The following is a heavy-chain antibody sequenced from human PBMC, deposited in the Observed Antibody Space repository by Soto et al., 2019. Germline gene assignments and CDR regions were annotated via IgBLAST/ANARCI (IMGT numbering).Heavy chain of an antibody. J-gene: IGHJ5*02. CDR2: IFYSGST. Sequence: SETLSLTCTVSGGSVNSGSYYWSWIRQPPGKGLEWIGYIFYSGSTNYNPSLKSRVTISLDTSKNQFSLKLSSVTAADTAVYFCASGPHSSSCYWFDPWGQGTLVTVSS. V-gene: IGHV4-61*01. CDR3: ASGPHSSSCYWFDP. CDR1: GGSVNSGSYY. D-gene: IGHD6-13*01.